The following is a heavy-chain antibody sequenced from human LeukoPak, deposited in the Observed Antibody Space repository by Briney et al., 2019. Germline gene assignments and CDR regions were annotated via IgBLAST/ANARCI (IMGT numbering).Heavy chain of an antibody. CDR2: ISGSGGST. Sequence: GGSLRLSCAASGFTFSSYAMSWVRQAPGKGLEWVSAISGSGGSTYYADSVKGRFTISRDNSKNTLYLQTNSLRAEDTAVYYCAKGMSSSWSYFDYWGQGTLVTVSS. D-gene: IGHD6-13*01. V-gene: IGHV3-23*01. J-gene: IGHJ4*02. CDR3: AKGMSSSWSYFDY. CDR1: GFTFSSYA.